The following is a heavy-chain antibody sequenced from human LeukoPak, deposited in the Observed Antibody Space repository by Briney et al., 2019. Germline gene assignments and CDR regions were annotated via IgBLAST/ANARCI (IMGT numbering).Heavy chain of an antibody. Sequence: PGGSLRLSCAASGFTFSSYWMTWVRQAPGKGLEWVANIKQDGSEKYYVDSVKGRFTISRDNAKNSLYLQMNSLRADDTAVYYCARGGLRIAAAVWGQGTLVTVSS. J-gene: IGHJ4*02. V-gene: IGHV3-7*01. CDR2: IKQDGSEK. CDR1: GFTFSSYW. D-gene: IGHD6-13*01. CDR3: ARGGLRIAAAV.